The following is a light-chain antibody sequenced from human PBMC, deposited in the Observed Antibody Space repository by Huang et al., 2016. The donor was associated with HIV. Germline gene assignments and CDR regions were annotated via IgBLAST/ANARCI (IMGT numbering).Light chain of an antibody. CDR3: QETYSIPYT. Sequence: DIQMTQSPSSLSASVGDRVTITCRASQGISSYLNWYQHKPGKAPKLLIYAASTLQSGVPSRFSGSGSGTDFTLTISSLQPADSATYYCQETYSIPYTFGQGTKLEIK. V-gene: IGKV1-39*01. CDR1: QGISSY. J-gene: IGKJ2*01. CDR2: AAS.